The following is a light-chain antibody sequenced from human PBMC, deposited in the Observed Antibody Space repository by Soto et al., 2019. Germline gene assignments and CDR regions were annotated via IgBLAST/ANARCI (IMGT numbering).Light chain of an antibody. CDR2: DVS. CDR1: QSVTKY. CDR3: HQRSNWALT. V-gene: IGKV3-11*01. J-gene: IGKJ4*01. Sequence: EVVLTQSPATLSLSPGERATLSCRASQSVTKYLAWYQQKPGQALRLLISDVSKRATGIPARFSGSGSATDFTLTISSLDPEVVAVYYCHQRSNWALTFGGRTKLEIK.